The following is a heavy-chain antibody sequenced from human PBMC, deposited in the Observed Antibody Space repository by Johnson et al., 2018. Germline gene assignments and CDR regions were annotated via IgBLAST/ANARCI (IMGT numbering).Heavy chain of an antibody. CDR1: GFSFSNSW. Sequence: EVQLVESGGGLVQPGGSLRLSCVASGFSFSNSWMHWVRQAPGQGLEWVSRIENDGSRTIYADSVKGRFTISRDNAKNTLYLQMNSLRVDDTAVYYCTREWWEVWAWGQGTRVTVSS. CDR3: TREWWEVWA. V-gene: IGHV3-74*01. CDR2: IENDGSRT. D-gene: IGHD2-15*01. J-gene: IGHJ3*01.